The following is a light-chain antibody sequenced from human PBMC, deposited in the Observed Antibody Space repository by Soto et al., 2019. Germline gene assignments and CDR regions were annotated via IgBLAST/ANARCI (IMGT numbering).Light chain of an antibody. CDR2: EVN. J-gene: IGLJ1*01. V-gene: IGLV2-8*01. Sequence: QSVLTQPPSASGSPGQAVAISCTGTSSDVGGYDYVSWYQQYPGKAPKVIIYEVNKRPSGVPDRFSGSKSGNTASLTVSGLQAEDEADYSCSSYTGSDNFYVFGTGTKLTVL. CDR1: SSDVGGYDY. CDR3: SSYTGSDNFYV.